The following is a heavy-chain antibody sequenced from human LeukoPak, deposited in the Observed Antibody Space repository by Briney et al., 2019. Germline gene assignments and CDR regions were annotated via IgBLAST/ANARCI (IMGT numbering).Heavy chain of an antibody. CDR2: ISYDGSNK. Sequence: GRSLRLSCAASGFTFSSYGMHWVRQAPGKGLEWVAVISYDGSNKYYADSVKGRFTISRDDSKNTAYLQMNSLKTEDTAVYYCTRHGGRDYYDSSEDAFDIWGQGTMVIVSS. CDR3: TRHGGRDYYDSSEDAFDI. D-gene: IGHD3-22*01. CDR1: GFTFSSYG. J-gene: IGHJ3*02. V-gene: IGHV3-30*03.